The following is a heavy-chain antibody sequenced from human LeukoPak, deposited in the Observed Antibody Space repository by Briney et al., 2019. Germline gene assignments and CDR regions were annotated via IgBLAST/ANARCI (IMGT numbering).Heavy chain of an antibody. CDR3: ARGPIVGATTWFDP. CDR2: ISSSSSYI. Sequence: GGSLRLSCAASGFTFSSYSMNWVRQAPGKGLEWVSSISSSSSYIYYADSVKGRFTISRDNAKNMLYLQMNSLRVEDTAVYYCARGPIVGATTWFDPWGQGTLVTVSS. J-gene: IGHJ5*02. V-gene: IGHV3-21*01. CDR1: GFTFSSYS. D-gene: IGHD1-26*01.